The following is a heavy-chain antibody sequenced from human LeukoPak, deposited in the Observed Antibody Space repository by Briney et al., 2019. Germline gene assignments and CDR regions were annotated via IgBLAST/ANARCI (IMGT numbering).Heavy chain of an antibody. CDR1: AAPITSYY. CDR3: ARVSEYGGSYFDY. V-gene: IGHV4-39*01. Sequence: SETLSLTCTVSAAPITSYYWGWIRQPPGKGLEWIGSIYYSGSTYYNPSLKSRVTVSADTSKNQFSLKLSSVTAADTAVYYCARVSEYGGSYFDYWGQGTLVTVSS. D-gene: IGHD4-23*01. J-gene: IGHJ4*02. CDR2: IYYSGST.